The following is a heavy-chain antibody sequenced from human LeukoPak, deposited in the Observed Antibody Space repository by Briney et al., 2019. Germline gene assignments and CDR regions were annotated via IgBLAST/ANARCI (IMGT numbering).Heavy chain of an antibody. Sequence: SVKVSCKTSGHSITNFAIHWVRQAPGQRLEWMGWISAGNGNTKYSQNFQGRVTFISNTSATTAFMELSSLRSEDAAVYYCARDSGSGNNDYWGQGTLVTVSS. J-gene: IGHJ4*02. CDR1: GHSITNFA. V-gene: IGHV1-3*01. D-gene: IGHD1-26*01. CDR3: ARDSGSGNNDY. CDR2: ISAGNGNT.